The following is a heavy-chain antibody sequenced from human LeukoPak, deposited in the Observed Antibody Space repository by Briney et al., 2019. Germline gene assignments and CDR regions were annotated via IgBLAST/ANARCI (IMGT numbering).Heavy chain of an antibody. CDR1: GYTFTSYD. V-gene: IGHV1-8*01. J-gene: IGHJ6*02. D-gene: IGHD3-3*01. Sequence: ASVKVSRKASGYTFTSYDINWVRQATGQGLEWMGWMNPNSGNTGYAQKFQGRVTMTRNTSISTAYMELSSLRSEDTAVYYCARTYYDFWSGYSYYYYYGMDVWGQGTTVTVSS. CDR3: ARTYYDFWSGYSYYYYYGMDV. CDR2: MNPNSGNT.